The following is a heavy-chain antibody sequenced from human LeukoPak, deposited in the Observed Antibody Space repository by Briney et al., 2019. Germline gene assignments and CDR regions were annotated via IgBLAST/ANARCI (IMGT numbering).Heavy chain of an antibody. Sequence: ASVKVSCKASGYTFTSYDINWVRQATGQGLEWMGWMNPNSGNTGYAQKFQGRVTMTRNTSISEAYMEVSSLRSEDTAVYYCARGTRGDILTGYSLGYWGQGTLVTVSS. V-gene: IGHV1-8*01. CDR1: GYTFTSYD. J-gene: IGHJ4*02. D-gene: IGHD3-9*01. CDR2: MNPNSGNT. CDR3: ARGTRGDILTGYSLGY.